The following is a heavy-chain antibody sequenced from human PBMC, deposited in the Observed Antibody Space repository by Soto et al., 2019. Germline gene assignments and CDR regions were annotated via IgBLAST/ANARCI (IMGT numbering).Heavy chain of an antibody. D-gene: IGHD6-13*01. CDR3: ARAEYSSSWSPYYYYYGMDV. Sequence: GESLKISCAVSGFTFDSYPMHRVRQAPGKGLEWVAVVSYDGTKEYYADSVKGRFTISRDNSKSTLSLQMNSLRADDTAVYYCARAEYSSSWSPYYYYYGMDVWGQGTTVTVSS. CDR1: GFTFDSYP. J-gene: IGHJ6*02. V-gene: IGHV3-30*14. CDR2: VSYDGTKE.